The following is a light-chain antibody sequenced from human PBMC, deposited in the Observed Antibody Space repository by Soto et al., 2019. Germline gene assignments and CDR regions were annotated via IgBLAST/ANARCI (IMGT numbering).Light chain of an antibody. CDR1: QSVSSTY. CDR3: QHYGSSPYT. J-gene: IGKJ2*01. Sequence: EIVLTQSPGTLSLSPGERATLSCRASQSVSSTYLSWYQQKPGQAPSLLIYGALSSATGIPARFSGSGSGTDYTLTISRLEPEDFAVYYCQHYGSSPYTFGQGTKLEIK. CDR2: GAL. V-gene: IGKV3-20*01.